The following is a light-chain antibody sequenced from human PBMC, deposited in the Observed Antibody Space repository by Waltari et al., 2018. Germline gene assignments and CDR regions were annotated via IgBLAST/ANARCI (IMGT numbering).Light chain of an antibody. J-gene: IGLJ3*02. Sequence: SYVLTQPPSVSVAPGKTARITCGGNNIGSKSVHWYQQKPGQAPVLVIYYDNDRPSGIPGRFSGSNSGNTATLTISRVEAGDEADYYCQVWDSSSDHVMFGGRTKLTVL. CDR2: YDN. CDR1: NIGSKS. V-gene: IGLV3-21*04. CDR3: QVWDSSSDHVM.